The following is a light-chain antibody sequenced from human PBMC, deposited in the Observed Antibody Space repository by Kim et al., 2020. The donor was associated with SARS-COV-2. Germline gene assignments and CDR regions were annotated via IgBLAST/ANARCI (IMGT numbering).Light chain of an antibody. CDR1: QCVSSN. CDR3: QRYNSWPPLT. J-gene: IGKJ4*01. CDR2: GAC. V-gene: IGKV3-15*01. Sequence: PGGRVTLACRASQCVSSNLAWYQQKPGQAPRLLIYGACTRSTGIPARFSGSGCGTDFTLTNSSLQSEDVAVYYCQRYNSWPPLTFGGGTKVDIK.